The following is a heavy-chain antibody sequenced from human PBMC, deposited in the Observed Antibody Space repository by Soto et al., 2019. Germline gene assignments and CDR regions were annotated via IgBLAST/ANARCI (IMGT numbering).Heavy chain of an antibody. Sequence: QVQLVESGGGLVKPGGSLRLYCAASGFTFSDYYMSWIRQAPGKGLEWVSYINSSSSYTNYADSVKGRFTISRDNAKNSLYLQMNSLRAEDTAVDYCARIRTAAGGRRYFDLWGRGTLVTVSS. D-gene: IGHD6-25*01. V-gene: IGHV3-11*05. J-gene: IGHJ2*01. CDR3: ARIRTAAGGRRYFDL. CDR1: GFTFSDYY. CDR2: INSSSSYT.